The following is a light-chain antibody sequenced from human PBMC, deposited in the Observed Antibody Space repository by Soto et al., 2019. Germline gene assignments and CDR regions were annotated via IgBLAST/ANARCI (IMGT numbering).Light chain of an antibody. CDR2: GAS. Sequence: EIVLTQSPGTLSLSPGERATLSCRASQSVSSNYIAWYQQNPGQAPRLLIYGASTRATGIPDRFSGSGSGTDFTLTISRLEPEDFAVYFCQQYCRSTQFGVGQGTKVEIK. CDR1: QSVSSNY. CDR3: QQYCRSTQFG. V-gene: IGKV3-20*01. J-gene: IGKJ2*01.